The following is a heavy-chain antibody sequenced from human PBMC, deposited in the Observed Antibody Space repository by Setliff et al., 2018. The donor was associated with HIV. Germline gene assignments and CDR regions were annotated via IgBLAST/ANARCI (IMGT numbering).Heavy chain of an antibody. CDR1: GYTFTIYS. CDR3: ARVSSSIAAAYPDALDI. V-gene: IGHV1-18*01. D-gene: IGHD6-13*01. CDR2: ISGYNGNT. J-gene: IGHJ3*02. Sequence: ASVKVSCKASGYTFTIYSINWVRQAPGQGLEWMGSISGYNGNTNYAQKFQGRVTMTTDTSTSTAYMELRSLRADDTAVYYCARVSSSIAAAYPDALDIWGQGTMVTVSS.